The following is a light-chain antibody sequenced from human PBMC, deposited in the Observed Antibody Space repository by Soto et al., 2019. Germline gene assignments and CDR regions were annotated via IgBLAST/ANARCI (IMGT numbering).Light chain of an antibody. Sequence: DIQMTQSPSFVSASIVDRVTITCRASQGIGSWLAWYQQVPGRAPRLLIFPASPFQSGVSSRFRGSGSGTDFTLTSTSLQPEEFATYFCLQANNFPVTFGEGTKVEMK. V-gene: IGKV1-12*01. CDR1: QGIGSW. J-gene: IGKJ4*01. CDR2: PAS. CDR3: LQANNFPVT.